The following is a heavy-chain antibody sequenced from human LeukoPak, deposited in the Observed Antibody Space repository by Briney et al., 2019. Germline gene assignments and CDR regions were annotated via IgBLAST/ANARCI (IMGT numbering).Heavy chain of an antibody. CDR1: GFTISESW. Sequence: PAQSLTLSCAASGFTISESWMNWVRHAPAKGLELVGRVRRQTEGETKDNPSPKKRRFTISRDDSKNTLYLQRNFLKTEDAAVYYCTERVLTTNLFWGQGTLVTVSS. V-gene: IGHV3-15*01. J-gene: IGHJ4*02. CDR2: VRRQTEGETK. CDR3: TERVLTTNLF. D-gene: IGHD4-17*01.